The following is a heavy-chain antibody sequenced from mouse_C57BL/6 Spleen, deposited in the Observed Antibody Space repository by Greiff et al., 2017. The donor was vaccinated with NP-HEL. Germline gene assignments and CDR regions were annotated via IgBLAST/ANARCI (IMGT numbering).Heavy chain of an antibody. V-gene: IGHV1-81*01. D-gene: IGHD1-1*01. Sequence: QVQLQQSGAELARPGASVKLSCKASGYTFTSYGISWVKQRPGQGLEWIGEIYPRSGNTYYNEKFKGKATLTADKSSSTAYMELRSLTSEDSAVYFCARGGYYYGSSYGYFDYWGQGTTLTVSS. CDR1: GYTFTSYG. J-gene: IGHJ2*01. CDR3: ARGGYYYGSSYGYFDY. CDR2: IYPRSGNT.